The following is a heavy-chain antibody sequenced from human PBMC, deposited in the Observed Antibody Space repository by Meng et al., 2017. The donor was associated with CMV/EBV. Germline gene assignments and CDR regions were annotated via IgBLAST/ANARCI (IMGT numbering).Heavy chain of an antibody. Sequence: QGQLQQWGAALLQPSQTRSLTCAVYGGYFSGYYWSWIRQAPGKGLEWIGEINHSGSTNYNPSLKSRVTISVDTSKNQFSLKLSSVTAADTAVYYCARGGNWFDPWGQGTLVTVSS. V-gene: IGHV4-34*01. CDR1: GGYFSGYY. CDR3: ARGGNWFDP. CDR2: INHSGST. J-gene: IGHJ5*02.